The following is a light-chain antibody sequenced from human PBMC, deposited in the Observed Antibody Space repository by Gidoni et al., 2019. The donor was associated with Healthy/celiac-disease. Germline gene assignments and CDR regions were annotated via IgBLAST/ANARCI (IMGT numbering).Light chain of an antibody. CDR3: QPYGSSPLT. Sequence: ESGLTQSPGTLSVSPGERATLSCRASQSVSSSYLAWYQQKPGQDPRLLISGASSRATGIPDRFSGSGSGTDFTLTISILEPEEFAVSYCQPYGSSPLTFGGGTKVEIK. CDR2: GAS. CDR1: QSVSSSY. V-gene: IGKV3-20*01. J-gene: IGKJ4*01.